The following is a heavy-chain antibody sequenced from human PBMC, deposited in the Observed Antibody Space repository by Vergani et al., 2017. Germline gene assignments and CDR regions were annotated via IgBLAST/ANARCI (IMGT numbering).Heavy chain of an antibody. Sequence: EVQLVESGGGLVQPGGSLRLSCAASGFTFSSYWMSWVRQAPGKGLDWVSVISGSGGSTYYADSVKGRFTISRDNSKNTLYLQINSLRAEDTAFYYCADLYGDDGFSPFWGQGTLVTVSS. D-gene: IGHD2-21*01. V-gene: IGHV3-23*04. CDR2: ISGSGGST. J-gene: IGHJ4*02. CDR3: ADLYGDDGFSPF. CDR1: GFTFSSYW.